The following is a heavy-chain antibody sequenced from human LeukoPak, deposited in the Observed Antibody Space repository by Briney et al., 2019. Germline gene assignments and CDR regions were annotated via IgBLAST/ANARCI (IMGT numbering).Heavy chain of an antibody. Sequence: PSGTLSLTCAVSGGSISTNYWWNWVRQPPGKGLEWIGEIHHGGTTIYNPSLKSRVTISVDTSKNQFSLKLTSVTAADTAVYYCAGAFDIWGQGTMVTVSS. CDR3: AGAFDI. V-gene: IGHV4-4*02. CDR2: IHHGGTT. J-gene: IGHJ3*02. CDR1: GGSISTNYW.